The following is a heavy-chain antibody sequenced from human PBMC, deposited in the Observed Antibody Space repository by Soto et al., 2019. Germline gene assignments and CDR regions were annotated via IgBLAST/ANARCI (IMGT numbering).Heavy chain of an antibody. Sequence: EVQLVQSGAEVKKPGESLKISCKGSGYSFTSYWIGWVRQMPGKGLEWMGIIYPGDSDTRYSPSFQGQVTISADKSISTAYLQWSSLKASDTAMYYCARLGLGRYHYGSIARLDPWGQGTLVTVSS. CDR3: ARLGLGRYHYGSIARLDP. CDR1: GYSFTSYW. D-gene: IGHD3-10*01. V-gene: IGHV5-51*01. CDR2: IYPGDSDT. J-gene: IGHJ5*02.